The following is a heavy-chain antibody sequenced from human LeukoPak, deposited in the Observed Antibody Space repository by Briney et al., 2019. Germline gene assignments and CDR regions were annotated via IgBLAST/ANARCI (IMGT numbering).Heavy chain of an antibody. CDR3: ARVTNELGHAFDI. Sequence: ASVKVSCKASGYTFTGYYMHWVRQAPGQGLEWMGWINPNSGGTNYAQKFQGRVTMTRDTSISTAYMELSRLRSDDTAVYYCARVTNELGHAFDIWGQGTVVTVSS. CDR2: INPNSGGT. CDR1: GYTFTGYY. D-gene: IGHD7-27*01. V-gene: IGHV1-2*02. J-gene: IGHJ3*02.